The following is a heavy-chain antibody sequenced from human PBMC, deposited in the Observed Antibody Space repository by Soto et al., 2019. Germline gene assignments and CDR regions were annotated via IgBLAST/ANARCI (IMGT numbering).Heavy chain of an antibody. Sequence: GGSLRLSCAASGFTFSSYGMHWVRQAPGKGLEWVAVIWYDGSNKYYADSVKGRFTSSRDNSKNTMYLKMNSLRAEDMAVYYCASDVRLGELSLGGSTYYYYGMDVWGQGTTVTVSS. D-gene: IGHD3-16*02. CDR3: ASDVRLGELSLGGSTYYYYGMDV. CDR1: GFTFSSYG. CDR2: IWYDGSNK. V-gene: IGHV3-33*01. J-gene: IGHJ6*02.